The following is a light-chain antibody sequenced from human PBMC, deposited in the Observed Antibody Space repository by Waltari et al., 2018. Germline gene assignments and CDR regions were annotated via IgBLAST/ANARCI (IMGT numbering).Light chain of an antibody. Sequence: QSVLTQPPSASGTPGQRVTISCSGSNSNVGRNRVHWYQQVPGTAPKLLIYRNNQRPSGVPDRFSGSKSGTSASLAISGLQSEDEADYYCAAWDYSLDGHVLFGGGTKLTVL. CDR2: RNN. J-gene: IGLJ2*01. CDR3: AAWDYSLDGHVL. CDR1: NSNVGRNR. V-gene: IGLV1-44*01.